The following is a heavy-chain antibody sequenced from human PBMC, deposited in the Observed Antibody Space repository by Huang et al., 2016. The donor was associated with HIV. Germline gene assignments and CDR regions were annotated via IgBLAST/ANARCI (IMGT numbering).Heavy chain of an antibody. D-gene: IGHD6-6*01. CDR2: ISYRGST. CDR1: GGCITSGAYY. J-gene: IGHJ4*02. CDR3: ARLSSSSFSNF. V-gene: IGHV4-39*01. Sequence: QLHLQESGPGLVKSSETLSLSCTVSGGCITSGAYYLGWIRQTPGKGLECLGSISYRGSTYFNPSLRVRVTMSIHTSNNQVSLNLTSVTAADTAKFYCARLSSSSFSNFWGRGTLVIVSS.